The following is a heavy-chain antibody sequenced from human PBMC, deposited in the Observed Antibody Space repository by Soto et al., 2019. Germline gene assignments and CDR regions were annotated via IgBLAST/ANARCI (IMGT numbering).Heavy chain of an antibody. CDR3: ARDSFYDSSPSNWFDP. V-gene: IGHV1-46*01. CDR1: GYTFTSYY. Sequence: GASVKVSCKASGYTFTSYYMHWVRQAPGQGLEWMGIINPSGGSTSYAQKFQGRVTMTRGTSTSTVYMELSSLRSEDTAVYYCARDSFYDSSPSNWFDPWGQGTLVTVS. D-gene: IGHD3-22*01. CDR2: INPSGGST. J-gene: IGHJ5*02.